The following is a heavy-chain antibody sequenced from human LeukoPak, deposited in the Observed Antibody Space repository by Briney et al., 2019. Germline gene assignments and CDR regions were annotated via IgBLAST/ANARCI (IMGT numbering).Heavy chain of an antibody. D-gene: IGHD6-13*01. CDR2: ISSSGSTI. CDR3: AREGGYSSSWYTIAVAYYYMDV. Sequence: GGSLRLSCAASGFTFSSYEMNWVRQAPGKGLEWVSYISSSGSTIYYADSVKGRFTISRDNAKKSLYLQMNSLRAEDTAVYYCAREGGYSSSWYTIAVAYYYMDVWGKGTTVTVSS. CDR1: GFTFSSYE. V-gene: IGHV3-48*03. J-gene: IGHJ6*03.